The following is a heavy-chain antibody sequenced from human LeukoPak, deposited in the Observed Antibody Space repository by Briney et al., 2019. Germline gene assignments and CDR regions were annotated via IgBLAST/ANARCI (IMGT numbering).Heavy chain of an antibody. Sequence: PGGSLRLSCAASGFTVTSNYMSWVRQAPRSGLELVSVLHTDDSTDYADSVKGRFTISRDNAKNSLYLQMNNLRAEDTAVYYCAREGFPPGVLHWGQGTLVTVSS. J-gene: IGHJ1*01. CDR2: LHTDDST. D-gene: IGHD2-2*01. V-gene: IGHV3-53*01. CDR3: AREGFPPGVLH. CDR1: GFTVTSNY.